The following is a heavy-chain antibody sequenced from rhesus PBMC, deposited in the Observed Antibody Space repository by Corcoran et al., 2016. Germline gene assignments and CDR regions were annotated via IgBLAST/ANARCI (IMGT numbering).Heavy chain of an antibody. CDR3: ASGVVVLTAPPYY. CDR2: IYGSGGSN. Sequence: QVQLQESGPGLVKPSETLSLTCAVSGGSNSGYYYWSWMRQPPGKGLERIGSIYGSGGSNYLNPSLKSRVTLSVDTSKNQFSLKLSSVTAADTAVYYCASGVVVLTAPPYYWGQGVLVTVSS. J-gene: IGHJ4*01. V-gene: IGHV4S14*01. D-gene: IGHD2-15*01. CDR1: GGSNSGYYY.